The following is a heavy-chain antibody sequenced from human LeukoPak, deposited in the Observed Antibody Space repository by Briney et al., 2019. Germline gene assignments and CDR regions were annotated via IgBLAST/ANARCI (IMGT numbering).Heavy chain of an antibody. CDR1: GFSVSSYG. CDR2: LRNDGTNK. Sequence: GGSLRLSCAASGFSVSSYGMHWVRQAPGKGLEWVAFLRNDGTNKYYADSVKGRFTISRDNSKNTLYLQMNSLRAEDTAVYYCAKDRRGTTLFDYWGQGTLVTVSS. V-gene: IGHV3-30*02. D-gene: IGHD3-16*01. CDR3: AKDRRGTTLFDY. J-gene: IGHJ4*02.